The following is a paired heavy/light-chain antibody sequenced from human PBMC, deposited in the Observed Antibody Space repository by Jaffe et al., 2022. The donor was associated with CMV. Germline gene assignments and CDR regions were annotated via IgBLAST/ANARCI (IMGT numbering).Heavy chain of an antibody. Sequence: EVQLVESGGGLVQPGGSLRLSCAASGFTFSSYWMSWVRQAPGKGLEWVANIKQDGSEKYYVDSVKGRFTISRDNAKNSLYLQMNSLRAEDTAVYYCARDGRYCSSTSCYRVNYYYGMDVWGQGTTVTVSS. D-gene: IGHD2-2*02. J-gene: IGHJ6*02. CDR2: IKQDGSEK. V-gene: IGHV3-7*01. CDR3: ARDGRYCSSTSCYRVNYYYGMDV. CDR1: GFTFSSYW.
Light chain of an antibody. CDR2: DAS. V-gene: IGKV3-11*01. CDR3: QQRSNWPPAYT. Sequence: EIVLTQSPATLSLSPGERATLSCRASQSVSSYLAWYQQKPGQAPRLLIYDASNRATGIPARFSGSGSGTDFTLTISSLEPEDFAVYYCQQRSNWPPAYTFGQGTKLEIK. J-gene: IGKJ2*01. CDR1: QSVSSY.